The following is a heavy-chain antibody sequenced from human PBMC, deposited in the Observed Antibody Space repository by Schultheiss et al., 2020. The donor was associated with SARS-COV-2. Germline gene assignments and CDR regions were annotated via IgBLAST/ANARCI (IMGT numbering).Heavy chain of an antibody. CDR3: AREVLYSSGWYYYYGMDV. Sequence: GGSLRLSCAASGFTFSSYAMSWVRQAPGKGLEWVSAISGSGGSTYYADSVKGRFTISRDNSKNTLYLQMNSLRAEDTAVYYCAREVLYSSGWYYYYGMDVWGQGTTVTVSS. D-gene: IGHD6-19*01. J-gene: IGHJ6*02. CDR1: GFTFSSYA. V-gene: IGHV3-23*01. CDR2: ISGSGGST.